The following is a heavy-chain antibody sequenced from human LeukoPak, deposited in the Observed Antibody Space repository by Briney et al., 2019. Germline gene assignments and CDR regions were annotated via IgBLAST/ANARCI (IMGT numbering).Heavy chain of an antibody. Sequence: ASVTVSCKASGGAFSSYAISWVRQAPGQGLEWMGGIIPILGIANYAQKFQGRVTITADKSTSTAYMELSSLRSEDTAVYYCARVIMVYAIKYYYYGMDVWGQGTTVTVSS. J-gene: IGHJ6*02. CDR2: IIPILGIA. D-gene: IGHD2-8*01. CDR3: ARVIMVYAIKYYYYGMDV. CDR1: GGAFSSYA. V-gene: IGHV1-69*10.